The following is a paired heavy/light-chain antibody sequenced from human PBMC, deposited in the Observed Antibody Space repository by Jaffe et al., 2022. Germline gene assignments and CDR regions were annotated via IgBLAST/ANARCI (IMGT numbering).Light chain of an antibody. CDR3: QQYDNLLRVT. CDR1: QDISNY. Sequence: DIQMTQSPSSLSASVGDRVTITCQASQDISNYLNWYQQKPGKAPKLLIYDASNLETGVPSRFSGSGSGTDFTFTISSLQPEDIATYYCQQYDNLLRVTFGGGTKVEIK. J-gene: IGKJ4*01. CDR2: DAS. V-gene: IGKV1-33*01.
Heavy chain of an antibody. CDR2: IYTSGST. Sequence: QVQLQESGPGLVKPSQTLSLTCTVSGGSISSGSYYWSWIRQPAGKGLEWIGRIYTSGSTNYNPSLKSRVTISVDTSKNQFSLKLSSVTAADTAVYYCASAPGLRYFDWLGAGFAFDIWGQGTMVTVSS. CDR3: ASAPGLRYFDWLGAGFAFDI. J-gene: IGHJ3*02. CDR1: GGSISSGSYY. D-gene: IGHD3-9*01. V-gene: IGHV4-61*02.